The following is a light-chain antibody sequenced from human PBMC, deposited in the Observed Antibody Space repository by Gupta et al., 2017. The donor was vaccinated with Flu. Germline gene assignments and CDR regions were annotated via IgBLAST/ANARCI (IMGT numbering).Light chain of an antibody. V-gene: IGKV2-28*01. J-gene: IGKJ1*01. CDR3: RQSLQNPPWT. CDR2: LGS. CDR1: QSLLHSNGYNY. Sequence: DIVMTQSPLSLPVTPGEPASISCRSSQSLLHSNGYNYLDWYLQKPGQSPQLLIYLGSNRAAGATDRLNGSGSGKYFTLKISRVEEEDVGGYSCRQSLQNPPWTFGQGTKVEIK.